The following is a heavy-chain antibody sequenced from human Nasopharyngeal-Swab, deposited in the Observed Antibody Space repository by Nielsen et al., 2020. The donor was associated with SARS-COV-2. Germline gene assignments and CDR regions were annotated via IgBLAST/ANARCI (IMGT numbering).Heavy chain of an antibody. CDR3: ARGGGSYPTGYYGMDV. V-gene: IGHV1-69*13. D-gene: IGHD1-26*01. Sequence: SVKVSCKASGGTFSSYAISWVRQATGQGLEWMGGIIPIFGTANYAQKFQGRVTITADESTSTAYMELSSLRSEDTAVYYCARGGGSYPTGYYGMDVWGQGTTVTVSS. CDR1: GGTFSSYA. J-gene: IGHJ6*02. CDR2: IIPIFGTA.